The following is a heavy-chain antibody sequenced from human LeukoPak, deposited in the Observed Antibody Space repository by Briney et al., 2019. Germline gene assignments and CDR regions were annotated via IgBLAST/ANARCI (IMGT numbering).Heavy chain of an antibody. D-gene: IGHD2/OR15-2a*01. Sequence: SETLSLTCTVSGGSISSSSYYWGWIRQPPGKGLEWIGSIYYSGSTYYNPSLKSRVTISVDTSKNQFSLKLSSVTAADTAVYYCTRDATYYLRYGYFDYWGQGTLVTVSS. CDR1: GGSISSSSYY. J-gene: IGHJ4*02. CDR3: TRDATYYLRYGYFDY. V-gene: IGHV4-39*02. CDR2: IYYSGST.